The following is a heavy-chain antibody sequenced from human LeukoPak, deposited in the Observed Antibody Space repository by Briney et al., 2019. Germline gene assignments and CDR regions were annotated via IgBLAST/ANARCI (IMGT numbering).Heavy chain of an antibody. CDR3: ARVPWIQKGYYMDV. J-gene: IGHJ6*03. V-gene: IGHV3-21*01. D-gene: IGHD5-18*01. Sequence: GGSLRLSCAASGFTFSSYSMNWVRQAPGKGLEWVSFISSSSSYIYYVDSMRGRFTISRDNARNSLYLQMNSLRAEDTAVYYCARVPWIQKGYYMDVWGKGTTVTVSS. CDR2: ISSSSSYI. CDR1: GFTFSSYS.